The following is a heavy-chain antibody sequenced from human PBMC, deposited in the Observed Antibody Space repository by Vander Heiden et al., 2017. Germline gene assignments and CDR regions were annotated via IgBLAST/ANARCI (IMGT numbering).Heavy chain of an antibody. CDR1: GFIFSTYN. CDR3: ARGYDPLDY. V-gene: IGHV3-21*01. J-gene: IGHJ4*02. D-gene: IGHD2-15*01. CDR2: ISTSSSYI. Sequence: EVQLVESGGGLVKRGGSLRLSCPAVGFIFSTYNMNWVGQAPGKGLEWVSSISTSSSYIYYADSVKGRFTISRDNAKNSVYLQLNSLRAEDTAVYYCARGYDPLDYWGQGTLVTVSS.